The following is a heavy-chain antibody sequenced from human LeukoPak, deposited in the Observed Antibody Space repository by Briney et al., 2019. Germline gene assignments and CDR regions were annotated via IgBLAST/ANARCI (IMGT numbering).Heavy chain of an antibody. CDR3: ARAAGDLDY. V-gene: IGHV1-8*01. CDR1: GYTFTNYD. J-gene: IGHJ4*02. CDR2: MNPNSGNT. Sequence: ASVKVSCKASGYTFTNYDINWVRQATGQGLEWVGGMNPNSGNTGSAQKFQGRVTMTRDTSISTAYMELSSLRSEDTAIYYCARAAGDLDYWGQGTLVTVSS.